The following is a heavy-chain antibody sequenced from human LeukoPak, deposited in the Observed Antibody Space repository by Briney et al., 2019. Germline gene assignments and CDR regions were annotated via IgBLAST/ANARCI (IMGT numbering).Heavy chain of an antibody. CDR1: GGSVSSGGYY. Sequence: PSETLSLTCTVSGGSVSSGGYYWSWTRQHPGKGLEWIGYIYYSGRTSYNPSLRSRVTISVDTSKNQFSLKLSSLTAADTAVYYCTRGGGSPWFQFDPWGQGTLATVSS. D-gene: IGHD6-13*01. CDR3: TRGGGSPWFQFDP. CDR2: IYYSGRT. V-gene: IGHV4-31*03. J-gene: IGHJ5*02.